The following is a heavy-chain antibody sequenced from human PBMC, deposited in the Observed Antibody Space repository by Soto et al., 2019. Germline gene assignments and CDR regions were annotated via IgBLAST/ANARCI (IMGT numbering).Heavy chain of an antibody. CDR1: GYTFTSYG. J-gene: IGHJ6*02. D-gene: IGHD3-10*01. Sequence: ASVKVSFKASGYTFTSYGISWVRQAPGQGLEWMGGISANFGTANYAQKFQGRVTITADESTSTAYMELSSLRSEDTAVYYCARVTTMVRGVIPSYGMDVWGQGTTVTVSS. CDR2: ISANFGTA. CDR3: ARVTTMVRGVIPSYGMDV. V-gene: IGHV1-69*13.